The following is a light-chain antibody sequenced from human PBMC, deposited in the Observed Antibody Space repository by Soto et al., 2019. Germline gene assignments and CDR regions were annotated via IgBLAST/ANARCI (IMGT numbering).Light chain of an antibody. Sequence: DIQLTQSPSFLSASVGDRVTITCRASQDISSSLAGYQQRPGKVPRFLTHAASTFKSGVPSRFSATGSGTAFPLTISSLQPEDFATYYCQQHNRFPRTVGQGTKVEV. CDR3: QQHNRFPRT. J-gene: IGKJ1*01. CDR1: QDISSS. CDR2: AAS. V-gene: IGKV1-9*01.